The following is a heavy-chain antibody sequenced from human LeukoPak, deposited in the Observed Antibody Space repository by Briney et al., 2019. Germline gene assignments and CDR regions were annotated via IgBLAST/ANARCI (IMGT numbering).Heavy chain of an antibody. Sequence: PSETLSLTCTVSGGSISSYYWSWIRQPPGKGLEWIGYIYYSGSTNYNPSLKSRVTISVDTSKNQFSLKLSSVTAADTAVYYCARASQTGSEYYLDYWGQGTLVTVSS. J-gene: IGHJ4*02. CDR3: ARASQTGSEYYLDY. CDR1: GGSISSYY. V-gene: IGHV4-59*01. D-gene: IGHD1-1*01. CDR2: IYYSGST.